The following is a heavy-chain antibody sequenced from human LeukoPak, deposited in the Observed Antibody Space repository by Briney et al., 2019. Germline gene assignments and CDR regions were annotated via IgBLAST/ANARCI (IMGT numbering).Heavy chain of an antibody. J-gene: IGHJ4*02. CDR2: IHSSGRT. D-gene: IGHD2-8*01. Sequence: SETLSLTCDVSGDSMNSHYWSWVRQPPGKGLECVGYIHSSGRTNQNPSLKSRVTLSVDTSKNQFSLTLNSVTAADTAVYFCARAVLMETTLFIGDWGQGTLVTVSS. CDR3: ARAVLMETTLFIGD. CDR1: GDSMNSHY. V-gene: IGHV4-59*11.